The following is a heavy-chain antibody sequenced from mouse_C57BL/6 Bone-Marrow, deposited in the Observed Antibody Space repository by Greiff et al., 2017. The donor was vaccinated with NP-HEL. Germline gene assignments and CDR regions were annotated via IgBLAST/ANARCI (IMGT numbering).Heavy chain of an antibody. CDR3: TSPYYGSSRAWFAY. V-gene: IGHV1-5*01. CDR1: GYTFTSYW. CDR2: IYPGNSDT. D-gene: IGHD1-1*01. J-gene: IGHJ3*01. Sequence: VQLQQSGTVLARPGASVKMSCKTSGYTFTSYWMHWVKQRPGQGLEWIGAIYPGNSDTSSNQKFKGKAKLTAVTSASTAYMELSSLTNEDSAVYYCTSPYYGSSRAWFAYWGQGTLVTVSA.